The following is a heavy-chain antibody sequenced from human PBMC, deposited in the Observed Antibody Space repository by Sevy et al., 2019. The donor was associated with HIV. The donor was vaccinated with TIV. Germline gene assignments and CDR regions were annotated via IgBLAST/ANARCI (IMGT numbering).Heavy chain of an antibody. CDR2: IYYSGST. J-gene: IGHJ3*02. V-gene: IGHV4-39*01. D-gene: IGHD3-9*01. CDR3: ARRCVEKRPKTYSIRYFDWLWEDDAFDI. Sequence: SETLSLTCTVSGGSISSSSYYWGWIRQPPGKGLEWIGSIYYSGSTYYNPSLKSRVTISVDTSKNQFSLKLSSVTAADTAVYYCARRCVEKRPKTYSIRYFDWLWEDDAFDIWGQGTMVTVSS. CDR1: GGSISSSSYY.